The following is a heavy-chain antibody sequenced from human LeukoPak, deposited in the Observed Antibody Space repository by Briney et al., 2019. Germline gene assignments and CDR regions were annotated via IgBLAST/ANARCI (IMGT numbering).Heavy chain of an antibody. CDR2: ISGSGGNT. D-gene: IGHD3-22*01. J-gene: IGHJ3*02. V-gene: IGHV3-23*01. CDR1: GFTFSNYA. Sequence: GGSLRLSCAASGFTFSNYAMSRVRQAPGKGLEWVSAISGSGGNTFYADSVKGRFTISRDNSKNTLYLQMNSLRAEDTAVYFCAKDLEIVVVITTDDAFDIWGQGTMVTVSS. CDR3: AKDLEIVVVITTDDAFDI.